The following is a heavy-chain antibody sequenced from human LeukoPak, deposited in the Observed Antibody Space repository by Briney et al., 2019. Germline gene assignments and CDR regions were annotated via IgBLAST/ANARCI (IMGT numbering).Heavy chain of an antibody. D-gene: IGHD3-9*01. CDR1: GFTFSDYC. Sequence: GGSLRLSCAASGFTFSDYCMSWIRQAPGKGLEWVSYISSSGSTIYYADSVKGRFTISRDSAKNSLYLQMNSLRAEDTAVYYCARAKILTGYLFDYWGQGTLVTVSS. J-gene: IGHJ4*02. CDR3: ARAKILTGYLFDY. CDR2: ISSSGSTI. V-gene: IGHV3-11*01.